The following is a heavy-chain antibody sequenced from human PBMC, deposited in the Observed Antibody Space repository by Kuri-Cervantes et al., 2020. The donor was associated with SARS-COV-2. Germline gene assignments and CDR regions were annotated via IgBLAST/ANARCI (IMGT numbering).Heavy chain of an antibody. D-gene: IGHD5-12*01. V-gene: IGHV3-30-3*01. Sequence: GESLKISCAASGFTFSSYAMHWVRQAPGKGLEWVAVISYDGSNKYYADSAKGRFTISRDNSKNTLYLQMNSLRAEDTAVYYCAREATIEGAFDIWGQGTMVTVSS. CDR2: ISYDGSNK. J-gene: IGHJ3*02. CDR1: GFTFSSYA. CDR3: AREATIEGAFDI.